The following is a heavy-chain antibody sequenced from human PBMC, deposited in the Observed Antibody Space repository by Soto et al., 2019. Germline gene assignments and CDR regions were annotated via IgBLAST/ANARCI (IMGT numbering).Heavy chain of an antibody. D-gene: IGHD3-16*02. CDR3: VRGRDDYVWGSYRSSWFDP. J-gene: IGHJ5*02. CDR2: IYHSGNT. V-gene: IGHV4-31*03. CDR1: SGSIRSGAYY. Sequence: QVQLQESGPGLVKPSQTLSLTCTVSSGSIRSGAYYWSWIRQHPGKGLEWLGYIYHSGNTYYNPSLKSRVTMSVDTSKKQFSLKLSAVTAADTAVYYCVRGRDDYVWGSYRSSWFDPWGQGTLVTVSS.